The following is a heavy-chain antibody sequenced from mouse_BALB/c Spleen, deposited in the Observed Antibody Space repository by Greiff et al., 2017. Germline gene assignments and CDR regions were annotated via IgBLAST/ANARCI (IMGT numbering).Heavy chain of an antibody. Sequence: AQLVESGPGLVAPSQSLSITCTVSGFSLTSYDISWIRQPPGKGLEWLGVIWTGGGTNYNSAFMSRLSISKDNSKSQVFLKMNSLQTDDTAIYYCVRDPYWGQGTLVTVSA. CDR2: IWTGGGT. J-gene: IGHJ3*01. CDR1: GFSLTSYD. CDR3: VRDPY. V-gene: IGHV2-9-2*01.